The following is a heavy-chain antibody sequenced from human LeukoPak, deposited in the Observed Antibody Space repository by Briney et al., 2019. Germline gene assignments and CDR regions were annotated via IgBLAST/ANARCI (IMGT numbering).Heavy chain of an antibody. D-gene: IGHD3-10*01. V-gene: IGHV1-69*13. J-gene: IGHJ4*02. Sequence: ASVKVSCKASGYTFTGYYMHWVRQAPGQGLEWMGGIIPIFGTANYAQKFQGRVTITVDESTSTAYLELRSLRSEDTAVYYCAIGPPEYYGSGSYYSYWGQGTLVTVSS. CDR3: AIGPPEYYGSGSYYSY. CDR2: IIPIFGTA. CDR1: GYTFTGYY.